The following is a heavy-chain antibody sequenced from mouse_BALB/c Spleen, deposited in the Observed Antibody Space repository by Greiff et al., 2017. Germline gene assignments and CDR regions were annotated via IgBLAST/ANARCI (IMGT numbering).Heavy chain of an antibody. Sequence: DVMLVESGGGLVKPGGSLKLSCAASGFTFSSYAMSWVRQTPEKRLEWVASISSGGSTYYPDSVKGRFTISRDNARNILYLQMSSLRSEDTAMYYCARWADDDYDGFAYWGQGTLVTVSA. CDR2: ISSGGST. V-gene: IGHV5-6-5*01. D-gene: IGHD2-4*01. J-gene: IGHJ3*01. CDR3: ARWADDDYDGFAY. CDR1: GFTFSSYA.